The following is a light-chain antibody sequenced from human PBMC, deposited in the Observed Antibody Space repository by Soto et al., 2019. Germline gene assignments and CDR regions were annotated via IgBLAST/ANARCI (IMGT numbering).Light chain of an antibody. CDR1: SSDVGNYNY. CDR2: MVS. CDR3: TSPTPGSLYV. Sequence: QSVLTQPASVSGSPGQSITISCTGNSSDVGNYNYVSWYQQYPGRVPKLLIYMVSNRPSGVSNRFSGSKSGNTASLTISGLQAEDEADYFCTSPTPGSLYVFGTGTKVTVL. V-gene: IGLV2-14*01. J-gene: IGLJ1*01.